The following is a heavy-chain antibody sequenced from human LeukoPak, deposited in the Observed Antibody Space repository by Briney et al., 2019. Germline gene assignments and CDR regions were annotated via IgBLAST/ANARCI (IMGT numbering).Heavy chain of an antibody. D-gene: IGHD4-23*01. CDR2: IGTAGDT. J-gene: IGHJ4*02. CDR3: ARAKTDYGGTSYYFDY. CDR1: GFIFSDHD. V-gene: IGHV3-13*01. Sequence: PGGSLRLSCAASGFIFSDHDMHWVRHTTGRGLEWVSAIGTAGDTYYPGSVKGRFTISRENAKNSLYLQMNSLRAGDTAVYYCARAKTDYGGTSYYFDYWGQGTLVTVSS.